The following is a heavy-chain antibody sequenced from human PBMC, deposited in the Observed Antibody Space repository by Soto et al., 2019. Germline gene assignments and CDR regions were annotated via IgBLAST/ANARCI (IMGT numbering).Heavy chain of an antibody. CDR2: INHSGST. CDR3: ARHNYDFWSGYTPYNWFDP. J-gene: IGHJ5*02. CDR1: GGSFSGYY. Sequence: SETLSLTCAVYGGSFSGYYWSWIRQPPGKGLEWIGEINHSGSTNYNPSLKSRVTISVDTSKNPFSLKLSSVTAADTAVYYCARHNYDFWSGYTPYNWFDPWGQGTLVTVSS. D-gene: IGHD3-3*01. V-gene: IGHV4-34*01.